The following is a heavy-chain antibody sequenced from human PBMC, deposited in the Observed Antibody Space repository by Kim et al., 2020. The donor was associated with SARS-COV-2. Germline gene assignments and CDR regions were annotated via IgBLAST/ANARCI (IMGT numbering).Heavy chain of an antibody. CDR1: EFTFSTYA. V-gene: IGHV3-23*01. J-gene: IGHJ5*02. CDR2: IAASGAPA. CDR3: AKRCARNWFDT. Sequence: GGSLRLSCAASEFTFSTYAMHWVRQAPGKGLEWVSSIAASGAPAFYADSVKGRFSISRDNSKSTLYLQMNSLRADDTAVYYCAKRCARNWFDTWGRGGLV.